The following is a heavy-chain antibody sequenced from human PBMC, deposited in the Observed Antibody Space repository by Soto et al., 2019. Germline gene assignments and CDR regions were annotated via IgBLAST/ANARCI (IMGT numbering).Heavy chain of an antibody. Sequence: ASVKVSCKPSGVSFDSFTFSWVRQAPGQGLEWMGGFVPMFGSASVAQRFQGRVRITADASTGLGYMELSDLRSDDSAIYYCAREDDTTGHYSWFDPWGPGTMVTVYS. CDR3: AREDDTTGHYSWFDP. CDR1: GVSFDSFT. J-gene: IGHJ5*02. V-gene: IGHV1-69*13. CDR2: FVPMFGSA. D-gene: IGHD3-22*01.